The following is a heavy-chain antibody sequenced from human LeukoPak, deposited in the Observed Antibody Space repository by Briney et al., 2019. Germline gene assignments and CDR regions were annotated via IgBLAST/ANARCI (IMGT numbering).Heavy chain of an antibody. J-gene: IGHJ4*02. CDR3: SRDATGDH. CDR2: SRNRAKSYTT. V-gene: IGHV3-72*01. CDR1: GFTFSDHY. Sequence: GGSLRLSCAASGFTFSDHYMDWVRQAPGEGLEWVGRSRNRAKSYTTDYAASVKGRFTISRDDSKSTLYLQMNSLETEDTAVYYCSRDATGDHWGQGTLVTVSS.